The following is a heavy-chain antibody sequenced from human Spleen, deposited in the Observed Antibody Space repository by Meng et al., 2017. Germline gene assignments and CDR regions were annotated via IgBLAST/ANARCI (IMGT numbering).Heavy chain of an antibody. CDR2: IYWDDDK. Sequence: QITSKESVPTRVQPTQTRTLTCTFSGFSLSTRGVGVGWIRQPPGKALEWLAVIYWDDDKRYSPSLKRRLTVTKDTSKNQVVLTMTNMDAVDTATYYCAHRGDNWNYDYWGQGTLVTVSS. J-gene: IGHJ4*02. D-gene: IGHD1-7*01. V-gene: IGHV2-5*02. CDR1: GFSLSTRGVG. CDR3: AHRGDNWNYDY.